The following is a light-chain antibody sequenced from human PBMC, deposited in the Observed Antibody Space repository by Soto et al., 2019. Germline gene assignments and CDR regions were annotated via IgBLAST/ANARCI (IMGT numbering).Light chain of an antibody. CDR1: QSISRH. CDR3: QQSHNSWT. CDR2: AAS. Sequence: DIQMTQSPSSLSASVGDRVTITCRASQSISRHLNWYRQKPGKAPEFLIYAASSLQSGVPSRFSGSGSGADFTLNISGLQPEDFATYYCQQSHNSWTFGQGTKVEIK. J-gene: IGKJ1*01. V-gene: IGKV1-39*01.